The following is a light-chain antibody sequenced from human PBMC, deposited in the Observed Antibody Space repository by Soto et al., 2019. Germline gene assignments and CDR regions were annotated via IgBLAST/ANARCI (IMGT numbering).Light chain of an antibody. V-gene: IGKV3-11*01. J-gene: IGKJ3*01. CDR2: DTS. CDR1: QSVSIY. CDR3: HQYNSWPRGT. Sequence: EVVLTQSPATLSLSPGERATLSCRASQSVSIYLAWYQQRPGQAPRLLIYDTSNRAPGIPARCRGSGSGTDFSLTISSLQSEDSAVYYCHQYNSWPRGTFGPGTKVDIK.